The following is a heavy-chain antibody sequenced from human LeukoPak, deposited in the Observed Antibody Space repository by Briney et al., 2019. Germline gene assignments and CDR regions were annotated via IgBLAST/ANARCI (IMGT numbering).Heavy chain of an antibody. J-gene: IGHJ4*02. CDR2: INPNSGGT. CDR3: AIKFSAGGDTAMVFGY. D-gene: IGHD5-18*01. Sequence: EASVKVSCKASGYTFTGYYMHWVRQAPGQGLEWMGWINPNSGGTNYAQKFQGRVTMTRDTSISTAYMELSRLRSDDTAVYYCAIKFSAGGDTAMVFGYWGQGTLVTVSS. V-gene: IGHV1-2*02. CDR1: GYTFTGYY.